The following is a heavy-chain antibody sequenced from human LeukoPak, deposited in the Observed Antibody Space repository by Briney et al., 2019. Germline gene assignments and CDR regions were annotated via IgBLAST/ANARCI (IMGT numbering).Heavy chain of an antibody. Sequence: SETLSLTCTVSGGSISRSNYYWGWIRQPPGKGLEWFGSVYYSGSTYYNPSLKSRVTISVDKSKNQFSLKLTSVTAADTAVYYCARHHQGISMIVVVIDYWGQGTLVTVSS. CDR1: GGSISRSNYY. CDR2: VYYSGST. V-gene: IGHV4-39*01. J-gene: IGHJ4*02. D-gene: IGHD3-22*01. CDR3: ARHHQGISMIVVVIDY.